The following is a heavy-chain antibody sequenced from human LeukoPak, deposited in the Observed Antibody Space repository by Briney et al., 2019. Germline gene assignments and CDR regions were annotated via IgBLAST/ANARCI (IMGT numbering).Heavy chain of an antibody. D-gene: IGHD3-22*01. CDR3: ARGSGETGGYYYVY. V-gene: IGHV1-69*13. CDR1: GYTFTSYD. Sequence: ASVTVSCTASGYTFTSYDISWVRQAPGQGLEWMGGIIPIFGTANYAQKFQGRVTITADESTSTAYMELSSLRSEGTAVYYCARGSGETGGYYYVYWGRGTPVTVS. CDR2: IIPIFGTA. J-gene: IGHJ4*02.